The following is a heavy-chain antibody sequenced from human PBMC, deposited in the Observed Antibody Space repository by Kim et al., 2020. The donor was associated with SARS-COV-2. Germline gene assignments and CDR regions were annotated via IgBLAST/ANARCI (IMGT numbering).Heavy chain of an antibody. J-gene: IGHJ4*02. D-gene: IGHD5-12*01. CDR3: ARIVATINWGFGPQLSGFDY. Sequence: GESLKISCKGSGYSFTSYWIGWVRQMPGKGLEWMGIIYPGDSDTRYSPSFQGQVTISADKSISTAYLQWSSLKASDTAMYYCARIVATINWGFGPQLSGFDYWGQGTLVTVSS. V-gene: IGHV5-51*01. CDR2: IYPGDSDT. CDR1: GYSFTSYW.